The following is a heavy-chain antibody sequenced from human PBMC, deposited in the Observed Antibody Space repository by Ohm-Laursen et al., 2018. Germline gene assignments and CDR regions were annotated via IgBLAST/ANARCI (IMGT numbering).Heavy chain of an antibody. CDR3: AKEANRDCSGGGCNLFDY. V-gene: IGHV3-30*18. CDR1: GFTFSNYG. Sequence: SLRLSSAASGFTFSNYGMHWVRQAPGKGLEWVAVISYDGSNKYYADSVKGRFTISRDNSKNTLYLQMNSLRAEDTAVYYCAKEANRDCSGGGCNLFDYWGQGTLVTVSS. J-gene: IGHJ4*02. CDR2: ISYDGSNK. D-gene: IGHD2-15*01.